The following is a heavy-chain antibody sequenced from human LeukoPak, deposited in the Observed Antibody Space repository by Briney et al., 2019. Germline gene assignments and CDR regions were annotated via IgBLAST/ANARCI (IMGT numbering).Heavy chain of an antibody. CDR1: GYRFIDYW. CDR3: VRDGLQGCRDSRCFTSFYYYGVDV. V-gene: IGHV5-51*04. Sequence: GESLKISCQGSGYRFIDYWIGWVRQMPGKGLEWLGIIFPGDADNKYSPSFQGDVTISADNPISTANLQWSSLKASDTAIYYCVRDGLQGCRDSRCFTSFYYYGVDVWGQGSTVTVSS. CDR2: IFPGDADN. J-gene: IGHJ6*02. D-gene: IGHD5-24*01.